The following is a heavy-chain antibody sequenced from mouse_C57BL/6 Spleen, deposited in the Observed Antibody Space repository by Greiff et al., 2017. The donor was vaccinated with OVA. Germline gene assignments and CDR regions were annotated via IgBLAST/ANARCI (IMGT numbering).Heavy chain of an antibody. CDR3: AGAGERDHGDFDV. J-gene: IGHJ1*03. Sequence: VQLQQSGPELVKPGDSVKISCKASGYSFTGYFMNWVMQSPGKSLEWIGRINPYNGDTFYNQKFKGKATLTVDKSSSTAYMELRSLTSEDAAVDYCAGAGERDHGDFDVWGKGTTVTVSS. CDR2: INPYNGDT. CDR1: GYSFTGYF. V-gene: IGHV1-20*01.